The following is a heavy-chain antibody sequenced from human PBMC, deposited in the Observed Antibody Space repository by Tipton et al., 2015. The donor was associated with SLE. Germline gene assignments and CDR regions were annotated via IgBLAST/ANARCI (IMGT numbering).Heavy chain of an antibody. Sequence: TLSLTCTVSGGSISSYYWSWIRQPPGKGLEWIGYIYYSGSTNYNPSLKSRVTISVDTSKNQFSLKLSSVTAADTAVYYCARGTYYDFWSGYPDAFDIWGQGTMVTVSS. V-gene: IGHV4-59*01. D-gene: IGHD3-3*01. CDR1: GGSISSYY. CDR3: ARGTYYDFWSGYPDAFDI. CDR2: IYYSGST. J-gene: IGHJ3*02.